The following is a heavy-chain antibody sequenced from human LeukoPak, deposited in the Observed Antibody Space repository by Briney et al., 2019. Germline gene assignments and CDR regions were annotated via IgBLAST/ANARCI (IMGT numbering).Heavy chain of an antibody. CDR2: IYYSGST. CDR3: ARKYYDILTGYKPYYFDY. D-gene: IGHD3-9*01. J-gene: IGHJ4*02. Sequence: SETLSLTCTVSGGSISSSSYYWGWIRQPPGKGLEWIGSIYYSGSTYYNPSLKSRVTISVDTSKNQFSLKLSSVTAADTAVYYCARKYYDILTGYKPYYFDYWGQGTLVTVSS. CDR1: GGSISSSSYY. V-gene: IGHV4-39*07.